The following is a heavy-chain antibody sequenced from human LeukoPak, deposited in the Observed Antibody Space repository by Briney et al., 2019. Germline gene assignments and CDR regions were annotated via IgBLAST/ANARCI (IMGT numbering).Heavy chain of an antibody. D-gene: IGHD5-24*01. J-gene: IGHJ4*02. CDR3: ARFKGGYNHPADY. CDR1: GGTFSSYA. Sequence: SVKVSCKASGGTFSSYAISWVRQAPGQGLEWMGRIIPILGIANYAQKFQGRVTITADKSTSTGYMELSSLRAEDTAVYYCARFKGGYNHPADYWGQGTLVTVSS. V-gene: IGHV1-69*04. CDR2: IIPILGIA.